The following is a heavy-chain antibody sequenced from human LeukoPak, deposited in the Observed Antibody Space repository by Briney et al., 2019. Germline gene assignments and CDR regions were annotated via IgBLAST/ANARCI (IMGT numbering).Heavy chain of an antibody. CDR3: ARAGGFFSPFGY. CDR1: GGSISSGGYY. J-gene: IGHJ4*02. V-gene: IGHV4-31*03. CDR2: IYYSGST. Sequence: PSETLSLTCTVSGGSISSGGYYWSWIRQHPGKGLEWIEYIYYSGSTYYNPSLKSRVTISVDTSKNQFSLKLSSVTAADTAVYYCARAGGFFSPFGYWGQGTLVTVSS. D-gene: IGHD3-16*01.